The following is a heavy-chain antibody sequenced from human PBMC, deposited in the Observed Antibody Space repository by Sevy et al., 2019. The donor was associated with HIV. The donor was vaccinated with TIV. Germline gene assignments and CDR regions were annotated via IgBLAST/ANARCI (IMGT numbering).Heavy chain of an antibody. CDR1: GFTSSDYY. D-gene: IGHD4-17*01. CDR2: ISGSGSDI. CDR3: ARDHVKDGDLGDYYYFAMDV. J-gene: IGHJ6*02. V-gene: IGHV3-11*01. Sequence: GGSLRLSCAASGFTSSDYYMSWIRQAPGKGLEWLSYISGSGSDIYYADSVKCRFTISRDNAKNSLYLQMSSLRADDTAVYYCARDHVKDGDLGDYYYFAMDVWGQGTTVTVSS.